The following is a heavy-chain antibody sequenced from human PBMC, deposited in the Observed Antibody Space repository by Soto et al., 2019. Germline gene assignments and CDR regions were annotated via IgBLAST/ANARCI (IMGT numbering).Heavy chain of an antibody. CDR2: IYYSGST. CDR3: ARAQAAAAGTLGYRAEYFKQ. CDR1: CGSSSSYY. V-gene: IGHV4-59*07. Sequence: SDTLSLTFTVSCGSSSSYYWSWIRQPPGKGLEWIGYIYYSGSTNYNPSLKSRVTISVDTSKNQFSLKLSSVTAADTAVYYCARAQAAAAGTLGYRAEYFKQWGQGTLVTVSS. J-gene: IGHJ1*01. D-gene: IGHD6-13*01.